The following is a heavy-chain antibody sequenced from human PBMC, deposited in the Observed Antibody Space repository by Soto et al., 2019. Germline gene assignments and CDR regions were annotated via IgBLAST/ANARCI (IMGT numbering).Heavy chain of an antibody. CDR1: GGSISSYY. Sequence: QVQLQESGPGLVKPSETLSLTCTVSGGSISSYYWSWIRQPPGKGLEWIGDIYYSGSTNYNPSLKDLFTMAVATSKTPFSLQVSFVAAADTAVYYWAILFGDIVVVPVAFPDGYSDAVADDAFDFWGQGTMVTVSS. CDR2: IYYSGST. CDR3: AILFGDIVVVPVAFPDGYSDAVADDAFDF. D-gene: IGHD2-2*01. V-gene: IGHV4-59*12. J-gene: IGHJ3*01.